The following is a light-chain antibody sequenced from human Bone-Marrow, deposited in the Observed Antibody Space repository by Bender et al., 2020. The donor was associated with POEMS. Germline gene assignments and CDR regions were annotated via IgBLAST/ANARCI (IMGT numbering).Light chain of an antibody. CDR3: FSYAASSTYI. J-gene: IGLJ1*01. V-gene: IGLV2-8*01. CDR2: EVS. CDR1: SSDVGGYKY. Sequence: QSALTQPASVSGSPGQSITISCTGTSSDVGGYKYVSWYQQHPGKAPKLMIYEVSKRPSGVPDRFSASRSGNAASLTVSGLQAADEGDYYCFSYAASSTYIFGSGTKVTVL.